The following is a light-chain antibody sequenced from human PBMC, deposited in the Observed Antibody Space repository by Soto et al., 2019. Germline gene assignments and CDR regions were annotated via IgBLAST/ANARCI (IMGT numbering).Light chain of an antibody. V-gene: IGLV9-49*01. CDR1: SGYSYYK. Sequence: QPVLTQPPSASASLGASVTLTCTLSSGYSYYKVDWYQQRPGKGPRFVMRVGTGGIVGSKGDGIPDRFSVLGSGLNRYLTIKNIQEEDESDYHCGADHGSGSNFIVVFGGGTQLTVL. CDR2: VGTGGIVG. J-gene: IGLJ2*01. CDR3: GADHGSGSNFIVV.